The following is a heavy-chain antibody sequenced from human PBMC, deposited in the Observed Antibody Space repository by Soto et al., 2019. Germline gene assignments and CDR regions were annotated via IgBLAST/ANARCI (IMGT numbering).Heavy chain of an antibody. J-gene: IGHJ6*03. CDR1: GGSISSSSYY. CDR2: IYYSGST. D-gene: IGHD6-13*01. V-gene: IGHV4-39*01. CDR3: ATLASIAAAAPIKPNYYYYYMDV. Sequence: SETLSLTCTVSGGSISSSSYYWGWIRQPPGKGLEWIGSIYYSGSTYYNPSLKSRVTISVDTSKNQFSLKLSSVTAADTAVYYCATLASIAAAAPIKPNYYYYYMDVWGKGTTVTVSS.